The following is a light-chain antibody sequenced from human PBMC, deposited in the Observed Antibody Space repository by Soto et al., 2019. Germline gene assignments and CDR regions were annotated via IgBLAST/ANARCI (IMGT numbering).Light chain of an antibody. CDR2: GAS. CDR3: QQYNNWPGWT. Sequence: EIVVTQSPATLSVSPGERATLSCRASQSVRSNLAWYQQKPGQAPRLLIYGASTRATGIPARFNGSGSGTEFTLTISSLQSEDFAVYYCQQYNNWPGWTFGQGTKVEIK. V-gene: IGKV3-15*01. J-gene: IGKJ1*01. CDR1: QSVRSN.